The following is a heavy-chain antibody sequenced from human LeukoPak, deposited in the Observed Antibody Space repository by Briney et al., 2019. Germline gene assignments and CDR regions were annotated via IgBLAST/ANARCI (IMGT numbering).Heavy chain of an antibody. CDR1: GGTFSSYA. D-gene: IGHD4-23*01. CDR3: ARELTTVETPASLDY. Sequence: SVKVSCKASGGTFSSYAISWVRQAPGQGLEWMGRIIPILGIANYAQKFQGRVTITADKSTSTAYMELSSLRSEDTAVYYCARELTTVETPASLDYWGQGTLVTVSS. V-gene: IGHV1-69*04. J-gene: IGHJ4*02. CDR2: IIPILGIA.